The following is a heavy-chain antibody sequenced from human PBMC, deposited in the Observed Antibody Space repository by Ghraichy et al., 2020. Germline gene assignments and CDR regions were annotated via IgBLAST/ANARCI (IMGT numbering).Heavy chain of an antibody. CDR3: ARDRYRYCFDP. CDR1: GGSISSALYY. D-gene: IGHD2-15*01. CDR2: IYISGST. V-gene: IGHV4-61*02. J-gene: IGHJ5*02. Sequence: SETLSLTCTVSGGSISSALYYWSWIRQPAGKGLEWIGRIYISGSTNSNPSLKSRVSMSVDTSKNQFSLKLRSVTAADTAVYYCARDRYRYCFDPWGQGTLVTVS.